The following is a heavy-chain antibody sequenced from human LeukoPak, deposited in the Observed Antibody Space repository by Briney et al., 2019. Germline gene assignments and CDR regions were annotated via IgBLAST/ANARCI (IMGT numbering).Heavy chain of an antibody. CDR1: GGSFSGYY. CDR3: AMDEGDFWSGSTGY. D-gene: IGHD3-3*01. V-gene: IGHV4-34*01. CDR2: INHSGST. J-gene: IGHJ4*02. Sequence: SETLSLTCAVYGGSFSGYYWSWIRQPPGKGLEWIGEINHSGSTNYNPSLKSRVTISVDTSKNQFSLKLSSVTAADTAVYYCAMDEGDFWSGSTGYWGQGTLVTVSS.